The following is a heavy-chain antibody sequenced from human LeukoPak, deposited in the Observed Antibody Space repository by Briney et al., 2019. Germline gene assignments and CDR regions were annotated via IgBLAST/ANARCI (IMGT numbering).Heavy chain of an antibody. CDR3: ARGSIAVAGTLEI. J-gene: IGHJ4*02. V-gene: IGHV4-59*01. Sequence: SETLSLTCTVSGGSISSYYWSWIRQPPGKGLEWIGYIYYSGSTNYNPSLKSRVTISVDTSKNQFFLKLNSVIAADTAVYYCARGSIAVAGTLEIWGQGTLVTVSS. D-gene: IGHD6-19*01. CDR1: GGSISSYY. CDR2: IYYSGST.